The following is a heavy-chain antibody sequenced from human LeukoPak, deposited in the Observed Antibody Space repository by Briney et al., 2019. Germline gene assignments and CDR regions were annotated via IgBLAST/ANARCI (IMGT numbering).Heavy chain of an antibody. V-gene: IGHV4-4*02. J-gene: IGHJ5*02. CDR2: IYHSGST. Sequence: PGGSLRLSCAASGFTFSSYSMNWVRQAPGKGLEWIGEIYHSGSTNYNPSLKSRVTISVDKSKNQFSLKLSSVTAADTAVYYCSRLPDPWGQGTLVTVSS. CDR3: SRLPDP. CDR1: GFTFSSYSM.